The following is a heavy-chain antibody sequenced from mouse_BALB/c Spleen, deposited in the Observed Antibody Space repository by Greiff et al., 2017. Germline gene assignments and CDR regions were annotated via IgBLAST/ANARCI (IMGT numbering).Heavy chain of an antibody. CDR2: IRNKANGYTT. V-gene: IGHV7-3*02. CDR1: GFTFTDYY. J-gene: IGHJ4*01. D-gene: IGHD1-2*01. Sequence: EVQVVESGGGLVQPGGSLRLSCATSGFTFTDYYMSWVRQPPGKALEWLGFIRNKANGYTTEYSASVKGRFTISRDNSQSILYLQMNTLRAEDSATYDCARERRDYGYYAMDYWGQGTSVTVSS. CDR3: ARERRDYGYYAMDY.